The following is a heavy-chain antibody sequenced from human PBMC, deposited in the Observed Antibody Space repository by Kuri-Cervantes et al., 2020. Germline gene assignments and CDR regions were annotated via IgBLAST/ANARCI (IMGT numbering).Heavy chain of an antibody. CDR3: VGVVGATRGIHF. V-gene: IGHV4-34*01. J-gene: IGHJ4*02. D-gene: IGHD1-26*01. CDR2: INHVGST. CDR1: GGSLSGYY. Sequence: SETLSLTCAVYGGSLSGYYWSWIRQPPGKGLEWIGEINHVGSTNYNPSLKSRVTISVDTSKNNFSLKLSSVTAADTAVYYCVGVVGATRGIHFWGQGTLVTVSS.